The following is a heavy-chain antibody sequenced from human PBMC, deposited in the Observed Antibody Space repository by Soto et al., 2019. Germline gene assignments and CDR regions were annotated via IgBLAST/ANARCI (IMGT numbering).Heavy chain of an antibody. Sequence: ETLSLTCSVSGGSMTSYYWSWIRQPAGKGLEWIGRIYTSGGTNYNPSLKSRVTMSRDTSKKQISLKLNSVTAADTAVYYCARGAVTGVDYGLDVWGQGNTVT. CDR2: IYTSGGT. CDR1: GGSMTSYY. D-gene: IGHD4-4*01. J-gene: IGHJ6*02. CDR3: ARGAVTGVDYGLDV. V-gene: IGHV4-4*07.